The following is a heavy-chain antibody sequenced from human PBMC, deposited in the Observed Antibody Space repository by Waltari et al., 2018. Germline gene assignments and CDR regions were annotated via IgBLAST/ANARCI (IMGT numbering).Heavy chain of an antibody. Sequence: QVQLQQWGAGLLKPSETLSLTCAVYGGSFSGYYWGWIRQPPGKGLEWIGEINHSGSTNYIPSRKSRVTISVDTSKNQFSLKLSSVTAADTAVYYCARGELLWFGEFYDYWGQGTLVTVSS. CDR3: ARGELLWFGEFYDY. CDR2: INHSGST. V-gene: IGHV4-34*01. J-gene: IGHJ4*02. CDR1: GGSFSGYY. D-gene: IGHD3-10*01.